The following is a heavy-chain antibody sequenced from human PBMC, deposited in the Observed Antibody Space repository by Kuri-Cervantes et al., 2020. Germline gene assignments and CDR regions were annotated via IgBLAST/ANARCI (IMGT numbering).Heavy chain of an antibody. CDR1: GGTFSSYA. D-gene: IGHD3/OR15-3a*01. V-gene: IGHV1-8*02. J-gene: IGHJ4*02. CDR3: ARRYLDGGADY. Sequence: ASVKVSCKASGGTFSSYAINWVRQATGQGLEWMGWMNPNSGNTGYAQKFQGRVTMTRNTSISTAYMELSSLRSEDTAVYYCARRYLDGGADYWGQGTLVTVSS. CDR2: MNPNSGNT.